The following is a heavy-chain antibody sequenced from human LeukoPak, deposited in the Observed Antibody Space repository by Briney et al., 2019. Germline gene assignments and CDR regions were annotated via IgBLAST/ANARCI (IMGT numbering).Heavy chain of an antibody. J-gene: IGHJ3*02. Sequence: SETLSLTCTVSGGSISSYYWSWIRQPPGKGLEWIGYIYYSGSTNYNPSLKSRVTISVDTSKNQFSLKLSSVTAADTAVYYCARGAYCGGDCYYGVGAFVIWGQGTMVTVSS. CDR3: ARGAYCGGDCYYGVGAFVI. CDR1: GGSISSYY. V-gene: IGHV4-59*01. D-gene: IGHD2-21*02. CDR2: IYYSGST.